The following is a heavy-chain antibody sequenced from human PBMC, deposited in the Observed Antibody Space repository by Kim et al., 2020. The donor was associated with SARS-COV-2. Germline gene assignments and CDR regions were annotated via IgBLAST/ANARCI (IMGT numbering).Heavy chain of an antibody. CDR1: KFNFSAYA. J-gene: IGHJ6*02. CDR2: ISTYGGSS. Sequence: WGSLRLSCTASKFNFSAYAMHWVRQAPGKGLQYVSGISTYGGSSYHANSVTGRFTFSRDNSNNTLYLQMGSLAAEDMAVYYCARSERPSGDYVFWSGYGMDDWGQGTTVTVSS. V-gene: IGHV3-64*01. D-gene: IGHD3-3*01. CDR3: ARSERPSGDYVFWSGYGMDD.